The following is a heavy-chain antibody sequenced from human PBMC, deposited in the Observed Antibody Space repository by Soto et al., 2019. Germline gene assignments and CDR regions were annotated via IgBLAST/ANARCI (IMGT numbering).Heavy chain of an antibody. Sequence: QVQLQESGPGLVKPSGTLSLTCAVSGGSISSSYWLSWVRQPPGKGLEWIGEIYHSGSTNYNTSLKSRVTISVDKSKNQFSLKVTSVTAADTAVYYCARVSGSYYYGMDVWGQGTTVTVSS. CDR3: ARVSGSYYYGMDV. CDR1: GGSISSSYW. J-gene: IGHJ6*02. V-gene: IGHV4-4*02. CDR2: IYHSGST.